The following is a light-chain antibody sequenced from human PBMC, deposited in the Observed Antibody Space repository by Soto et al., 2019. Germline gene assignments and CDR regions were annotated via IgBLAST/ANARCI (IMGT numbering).Light chain of an antibody. V-gene: IGKV2-30*01. CDR1: QSVVYSDGIAY. CDR2: KAS. CDR3: MQGTRWPPT. Sequence: DVVMTQSPLSLPVTLGQPASISCRSSQSVVYSDGIAYLSWFQQRPGQSPRRLIYKASNRDCGVPDRFSGSGSGTNFTLQINRVEAEDVGVYYCMQGTRWPPTFGRGTRVEIK. J-gene: IGKJ1*01.